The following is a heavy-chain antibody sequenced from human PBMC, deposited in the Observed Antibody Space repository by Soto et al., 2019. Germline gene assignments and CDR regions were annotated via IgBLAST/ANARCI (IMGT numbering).Heavy chain of an antibody. V-gene: IGHV3-33*01. CDR3: ARDTYSSGYYHHFGLFDY. CDR1: GFTFSSYG. CDR2: IWYDGSNK. D-gene: IGHD3-22*01. Sequence: QVQLVESGGGVVQPGRSLRLSCAASGFTFSSYGMHWVRQAPGKGLEWVSVIWYDGSNKYYEYSVKGRFTISRDNSKKTLYLQMNSLRAENTAVYYCARDTYSSGYYHHFGLFDYWGQGTLVTVSS. J-gene: IGHJ4*02.